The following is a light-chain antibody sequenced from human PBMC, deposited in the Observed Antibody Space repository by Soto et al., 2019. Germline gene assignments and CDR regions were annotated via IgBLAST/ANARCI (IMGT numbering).Light chain of an antibody. CDR2: EVS. J-gene: IGLJ3*02. CDR1: SSDVGGYNY. CDR3: SSFGGSNHVV. Sequence: QSALTQPPSASGSPGQSVTISCTGTSSDVGGYNYVTWYQQHPGKAPKLIIYEVSKRPSGVPDHFPGSRSGNTASLTVSGLQADDEADYYCSSFGGSNHVVFGGGTKLTVL. V-gene: IGLV2-8*01.